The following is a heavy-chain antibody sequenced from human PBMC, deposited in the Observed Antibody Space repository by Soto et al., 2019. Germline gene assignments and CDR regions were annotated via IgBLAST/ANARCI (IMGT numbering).Heavy chain of an antibody. J-gene: IGHJ4*02. CDR1: GVTFTNYA. CDR3: GTGGGGGGTYYFDS. D-gene: IGHD3-16*01. CDR2: ILPIFGAA. V-gene: IGHV1-69*06. Sequence: QVPLVQSGAEVKKPGSSVKVSCRASGVTFTNYAISWVRQAPGQGLEWVGGILPIFGAASYAQKFQGRVTITADTSTYTAYLGLSSLRSEDTAVYYWGTGGGGGGTYYFDSWGQGTLVTVSS.